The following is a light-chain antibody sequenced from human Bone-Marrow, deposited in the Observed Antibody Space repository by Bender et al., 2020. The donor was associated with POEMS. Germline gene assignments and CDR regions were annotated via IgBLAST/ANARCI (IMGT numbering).Light chain of an antibody. Sequence: QSVLTQLPSASGTPGQRVTISCSGSSSKFGSYPVNWYQQLPGAAPKLVIFNNSQRPSGVPDRFSGSNFGTSASLAISGLLSDDEADFYCATWDDSLNGWVFGGGTKLTVL. CDR1: SSKFGSYP. CDR3: ATWDDSLNGWV. J-gene: IGLJ3*02. CDR2: NNS. V-gene: IGLV1-44*01.